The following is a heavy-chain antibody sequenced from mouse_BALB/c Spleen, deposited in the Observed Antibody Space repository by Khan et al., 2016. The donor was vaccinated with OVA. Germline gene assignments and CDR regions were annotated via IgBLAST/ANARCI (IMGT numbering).Heavy chain of an antibody. CDR3: GRRVRRTY. J-gene: IGHJ3*01. D-gene: IGHD1-2*01. CDR2: ISYSGST. V-gene: IGHV3-2*02. Sequence: QLEESGPGLVKPSQSLSLTCTVTGYSITSDYAWNWIRQFPGNKLEWMGYISYSGSTSYNPSLKSRISITRDTSKNQFFLQLNSVTTEDTATXYCGRRVRRTYWGQGTLVTVSA. CDR1: GYSITSDYA.